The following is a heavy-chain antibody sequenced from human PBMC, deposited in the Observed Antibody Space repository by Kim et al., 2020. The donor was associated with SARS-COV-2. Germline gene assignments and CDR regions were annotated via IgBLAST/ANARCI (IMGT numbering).Heavy chain of an antibody. D-gene: IGHD1-26*01. V-gene: IGHV1-46*01. J-gene: IGHJ5*02. Sequence: AQKFPGRVTMTRDTSTSPVYMELSSLRSEDTAVYYCARQGGSYYSFWFDPWGQGTLVTVSS. CDR3: ARQGGSYYSFWFDP.